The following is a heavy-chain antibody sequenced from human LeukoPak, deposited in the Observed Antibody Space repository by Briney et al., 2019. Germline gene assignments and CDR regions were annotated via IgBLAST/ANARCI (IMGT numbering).Heavy chain of an antibody. CDR1: GGSFSGYY. Sequence: SETLSLTCAVYGGSFSGYYWSWIRRPPGKGLEWIGEINHSGSTNYNPSLKSRVTISVDTSKNQFSLKLSSVTAADTAVYYCASIAARLRAFDIWGQGTMVTVSS. D-gene: IGHD6-6*01. CDR3: ASIAARLRAFDI. J-gene: IGHJ3*02. V-gene: IGHV4-34*01. CDR2: INHSGST.